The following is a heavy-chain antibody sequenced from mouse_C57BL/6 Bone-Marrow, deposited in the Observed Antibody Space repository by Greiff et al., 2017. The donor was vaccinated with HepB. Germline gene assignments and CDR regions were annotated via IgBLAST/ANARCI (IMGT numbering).Heavy chain of an antibody. Sequence: VQLQESGPGLVQPSQSLSITCTVSGFSLTSYGVHWVRQSPGKGLEWLGVIWRGGSTDYNAAFMSRLSITKDNSKSQVFFKMNSLQADDTAIYYCAKNNYGSSSGYFDYWGQGTTLTVSS. CDR3: AKNNYGSSSGYFDY. CDR2: IWRGGST. J-gene: IGHJ2*01. D-gene: IGHD1-1*01. V-gene: IGHV2-5*01. CDR1: GFSLTSYG.